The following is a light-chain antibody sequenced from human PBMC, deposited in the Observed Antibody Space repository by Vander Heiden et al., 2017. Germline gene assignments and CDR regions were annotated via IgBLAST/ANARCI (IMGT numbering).Light chain of an antibody. J-gene: IGKJ5*01. CDR1: QDISNY. CDR2: DAS. Sequence: DIQMPQSPSSLSASVGDRVTVTCQASQDISNYLNWYQQKPGKAPKLLIDDASNLETGVPSRFSGSGSGTDFTFTISSLQPEDVATYYCQQYDSLPITFGQGTRLEIK. CDR3: QQYDSLPIT. V-gene: IGKV1-33*01.